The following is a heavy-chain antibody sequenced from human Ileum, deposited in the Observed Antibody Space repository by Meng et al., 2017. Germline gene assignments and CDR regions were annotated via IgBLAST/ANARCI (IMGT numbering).Heavy chain of an antibody. CDR3: VNYCSGGKCSPNEKTQH. D-gene: IGHD2-15*01. J-gene: IGHJ1*01. CDR2: IFHTGNT. Sequence: QMQLQESGPGLVKPSGTLSLTCGVSGGSFSSGNWRGWVRQPPGKGLEWIGEIFHTGNTNYNPSLQSRVSLSIDKSKNQFSLKVISVTAADTAVYYCVNYCSGGKCSPNEKTQHWGQGTLVTVSS. V-gene: IGHV4-4*02. CDR1: GGSFSSGNW.